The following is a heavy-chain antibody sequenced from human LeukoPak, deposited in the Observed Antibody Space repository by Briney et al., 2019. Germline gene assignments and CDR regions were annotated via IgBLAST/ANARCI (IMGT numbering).Heavy chain of an antibody. CDR2: IYYSGST. Sequence: PSETLPLTCTVSGGSISSYYWSWIRQPPGKGLEWIGYIYYSGSTNYNPSLKSRVTISADTSKNQFSLKLSSVTAADTAVYYCARGYYYDSSGYFDAFDIWGQGTMVTVSS. CDR3: ARGYYYDSSGYFDAFDI. V-gene: IGHV4-59*01. J-gene: IGHJ3*02. CDR1: GGSISSYY. D-gene: IGHD3-22*01.